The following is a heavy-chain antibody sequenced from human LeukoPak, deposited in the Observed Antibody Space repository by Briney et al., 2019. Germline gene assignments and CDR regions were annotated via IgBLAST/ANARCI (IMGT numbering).Heavy chain of an antibody. D-gene: IGHD4/OR15-4a*01. CDR1: GFTFSTFA. J-gene: IGHJ4*02. Sequence: GGSLRLSCAASGFTFSTFAMIWVRQPPGKGLEWVSSIFPSGGEIHYADSVRGRFTISRDNSKSTLSLQMNSLRAEDTAVYYCARRAGAYSHPYDYWGQGTLVTVSS. V-gene: IGHV3-23*01. CDR3: ARRAGAYSHPYDY. CDR2: IFPSGGEI.